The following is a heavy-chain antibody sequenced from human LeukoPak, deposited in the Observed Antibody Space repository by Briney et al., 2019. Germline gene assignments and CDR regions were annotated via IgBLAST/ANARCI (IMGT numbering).Heavy chain of an antibody. V-gene: IGHV1-24*01. D-gene: IGHD3-22*01. CDR1: GYTLTELS. CDR2: FDPEDGET. CDR3: ARVWGDDSSGYYVNAQGSRSEWYFDL. J-gene: IGHJ2*01. Sequence: ASVKASCKVSGYTLTELSMHWVRQAPGKGLEWMGGFDPEDGETIYAQKFQGRVTMTEDTSTDTAYMELSSLRSEDTAVYYCARVWGDDSSGYYVNAQGSRSEWYFDLWGRGTLVTVSS.